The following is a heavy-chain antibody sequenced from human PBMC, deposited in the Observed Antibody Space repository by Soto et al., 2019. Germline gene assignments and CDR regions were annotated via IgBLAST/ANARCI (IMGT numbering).Heavy chain of an antibody. J-gene: IGHJ4*02. CDR1: GFSRYKGKMG. Sequence: QVTLKESGPVLVKPTETLTLTCTVSGFSRYKGKMGLTWIRQPPGKALEWLAHIFSNDEKSYSTSLKSRLTISMHTSQSQVVLTMTNMDPVDTATYYCARISRDGYNYLDYWGQGTLVTVSS. D-gene: IGHD5-12*01. CDR3: ARISRDGYNYLDY. V-gene: IGHV2-26*01. CDR2: IFSNDEK.